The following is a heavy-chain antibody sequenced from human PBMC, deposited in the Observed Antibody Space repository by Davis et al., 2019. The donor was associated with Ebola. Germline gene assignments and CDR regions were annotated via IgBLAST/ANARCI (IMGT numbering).Heavy chain of an antibody. CDR1: GFTFSKHW. V-gene: IGHV3-7*01. Sequence: PGGSLRLSYAVSGFTFSKHWMTWVRQAPGKGLEWVANINQDGSERYYVDSVKGRLTISRDNAKNSLDLQMNSLRAEDTAVYYCATPFYWGQGTLVTVSS. J-gene: IGHJ4*02. CDR2: INQDGSER. CDR3: ATPFY.